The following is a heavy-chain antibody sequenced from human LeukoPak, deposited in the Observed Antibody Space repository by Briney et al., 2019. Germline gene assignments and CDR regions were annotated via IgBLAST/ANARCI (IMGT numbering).Heavy chain of an antibody. V-gene: IGHV3-7*01. CDR3: RLRWYHDAFDI. CDR2: IKQDGSEK. CDR1: GFTFSSYW. J-gene: IGHJ3*02. D-gene: IGHD4-23*01. Sequence: QPGGSLRLSCAASGFTFSSYWMSWVRQAPAKGLEWVANIKQDGSEKYYVDSVKGRFTISRDNAKNSLYLQMNSLRAEDTAVYYCRLRWYHDAFDIWGQGTMVTVSS.